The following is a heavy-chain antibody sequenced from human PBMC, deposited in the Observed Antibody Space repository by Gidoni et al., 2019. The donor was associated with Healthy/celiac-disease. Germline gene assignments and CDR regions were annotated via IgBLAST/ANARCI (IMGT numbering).Heavy chain of an antibody. Sequence: EVQLLESGGGLVQPGGSLSLSCPAYGFTFSSSAMSWVRQAPGKGLEWVSAISGSGGSTYYADSVKGRFTISRDNSKNTLYLQMNSLRAEDTAVYYCAKDYELGWFDPWGQGTLVTVSS. CDR1: GFTFSSSA. J-gene: IGHJ5*02. D-gene: IGHD3-16*01. V-gene: IGHV3-23*01. CDR2: ISGSGGST. CDR3: AKDYELGWFDP.